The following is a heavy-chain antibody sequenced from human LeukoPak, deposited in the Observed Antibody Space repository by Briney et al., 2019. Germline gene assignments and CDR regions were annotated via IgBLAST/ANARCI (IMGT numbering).Heavy chain of an antibody. CDR3: ATQYSRSTYLIY. J-gene: IGHJ4*02. V-gene: IGHV5-51*01. D-gene: IGHD6-6*01. CDR2: IYPGDSDP. Sequence: NLGESLKISCMGSGYSFTSYWIGWVRQVPRKGLGWMGMIYPGDSDPRYSPSFQGQVTISADKSIRTAYLQWSSLQASDIAMYYCATQYSRSTYLIYWGQGTLVTVSS. CDR1: GYSFTSYW.